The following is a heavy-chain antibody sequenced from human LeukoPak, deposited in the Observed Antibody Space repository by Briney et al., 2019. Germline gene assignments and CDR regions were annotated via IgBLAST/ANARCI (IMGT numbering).Heavy chain of an antibody. CDR1: GFTFSNYW. J-gene: IGHJ4*02. Sequence: GGSLRLSCAASGFTFSNYWMTWARRAPGKGLEWVANIKQDGSEKYYVDSVKGRFTISRDNAKNSLYLQMNSLRAEDTALYYCAREDQPRGTFDYWGQGILVTVSS. V-gene: IGHV3-7*05. CDR2: IKQDGSEK. D-gene: IGHD2-15*01. CDR3: AREDQPRGTFDY.